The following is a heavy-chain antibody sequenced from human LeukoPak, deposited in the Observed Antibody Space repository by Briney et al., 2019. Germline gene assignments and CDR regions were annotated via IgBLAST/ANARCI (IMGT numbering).Heavy chain of an antibody. CDR1: GGTFISSA. J-gene: IGHJ3*02. V-gene: IGHV1-69*05. D-gene: IGHD5-24*01. CDR2: IIPIFGTA. Sequence: SVKVSCKASGGTFISSAISWVRQAPGQGLEWMGGIIPIFGTANYAQKFQGRVTITTDESKNTAYMELSSLRSGDTALYYCAREGEDGYNRGRGAFNIWGQGTMVTVSS. CDR3: AREGEDGYNRGRGAFNI.